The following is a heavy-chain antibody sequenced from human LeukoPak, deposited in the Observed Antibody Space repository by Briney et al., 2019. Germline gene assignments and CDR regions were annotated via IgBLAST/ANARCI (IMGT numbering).Heavy chain of an antibody. J-gene: IGHJ4*02. CDR2: MNPNSGNT. D-gene: IGHD3-3*01. V-gene: IGHV1-8*02. Sequence: ASVKVSCKASGYTFTSYGINWVRQATGQGLEWMGWMNPNSGNTGYAQKFQGRVTMTRNTSISTAYMELSSLRSEDTAVYYCARGRYDFWSGRDPTSDYWGQGTLVTVSS. CDR1: GYTFTSYG. CDR3: ARGRYDFWSGRDPTSDY.